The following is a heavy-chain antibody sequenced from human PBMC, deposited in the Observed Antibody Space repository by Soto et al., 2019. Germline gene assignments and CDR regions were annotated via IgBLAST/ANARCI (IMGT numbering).Heavy chain of an antibody. V-gene: IGHV4-31*03. D-gene: IGHD5-18*01. Sequence: SETLSLTCTVSGGSIRSGGYYWSWVRQNPRRGLEWIGNIYYSGNTYYNPSLKSRLTISVDTSKNQFSLNLSSVTAADTAIYYCARDRLMATAGTARHYFGLDVWGQGTTVTVS. CDR3: ARDRLMATAGTARHYFGLDV. CDR2: IYYSGNT. CDR1: GGSIRSGGYY. J-gene: IGHJ6*02.